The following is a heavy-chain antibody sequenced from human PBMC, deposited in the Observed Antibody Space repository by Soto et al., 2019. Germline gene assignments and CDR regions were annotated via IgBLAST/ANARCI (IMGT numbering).Heavy chain of an antibody. D-gene: IGHD2-15*01. CDR3: AKHLSNGSPDY. CDR1: GFTFSSYA. J-gene: IGHJ4*02. CDR2: ISGSGGGT. V-gene: IGHV3-23*01. Sequence: EVQLLESGGALVQPGGSLRLSCAASGFTFSSYAMCWVRQAPRKGLEWVSLISGSGGGTYYADSVKGRFTISRDNSKNTLYLQMNSLRAEDTAVFYCAKHLSNGSPDYWGQGTLVTVSS.